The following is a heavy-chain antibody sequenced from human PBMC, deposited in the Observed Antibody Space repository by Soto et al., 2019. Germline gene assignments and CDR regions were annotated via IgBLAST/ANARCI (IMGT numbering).Heavy chain of an antibody. V-gene: IGHV6-1*01. CDR1: GDSVSSNSAA. CDR3: ARGYFGDSSSGYYYYYGMDV. J-gene: IGHJ6*02. Sequence: PSQTLSLTCAISGDSVSSNSAAWNWIRQSPSRGLEWLGRTYYRSKWYNDYAVSVKSRITINPDTSKNQFSLQLNSVTPEDTAVYYFARGYFGDSSSGYYYYYGMDVWGQGTTVTVSS. CDR2: TYYRSKWYN. D-gene: IGHD6-6*01.